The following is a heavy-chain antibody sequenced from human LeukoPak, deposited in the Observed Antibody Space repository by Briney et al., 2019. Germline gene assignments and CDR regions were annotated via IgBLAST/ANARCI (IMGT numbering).Heavy chain of an antibody. CDR2: IYSGGST. Sequence: GSLRLSCAASGFTFSSYSMNWVRQAPGKGLEWVSVIYSGGSTYYADSVKGRFTISRDKSKNTLYLQMNSLRAEDTAVYYCARARPEVWSPDFWGQGTLVTVSS. CDR3: ARARPEVWSPDF. J-gene: IGHJ4*02. CDR1: GFTFSSYS. V-gene: IGHV3-53*01. D-gene: IGHD2-8*02.